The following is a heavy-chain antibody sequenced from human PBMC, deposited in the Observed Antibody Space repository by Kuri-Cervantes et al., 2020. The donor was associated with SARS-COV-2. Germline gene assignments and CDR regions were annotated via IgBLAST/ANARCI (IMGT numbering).Heavy chain of an antibody. CDR2: ISSSSSYI. Sequence: GGSLRLSCAASGFTFSSYSMNWVRQAPGKGLEWVSSISSSSSYIYYADSVKGRFTISRDNAKNSLYLQTNSLRAEDKAVYYCASWDSSSWETRHYWGQGTLVTVSS. D-gene: IGHD6-13*01. CDR1: GFTFSSYS. CDR3: ASWDSSSWETRHY. V-gene: IGHV3-21*01. J-gene: IGHJ4*02.